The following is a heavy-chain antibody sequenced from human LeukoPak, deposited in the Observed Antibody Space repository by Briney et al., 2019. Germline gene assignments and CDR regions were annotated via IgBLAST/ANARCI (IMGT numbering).Heavy chain of an antibody. CDR3: AREPGFDSSGYLNWFDP. D-gene: IGHD3-22*01. CDR1: GGSVSGYY. Sequence: SETLSLTCTVSGGSVSGYYWSWIRQPPGKGLEWIAYIYYSGSTKYNPSLKSRVTISVDTSKNQLSLKLSSVTAADTAVYYCAREPGFDSSGYLNWFDPWGQGTLVTVSS. V-gene: IGHV4-59*02. CDR2: IYYSGST. J-gene: IGHJ5*02.